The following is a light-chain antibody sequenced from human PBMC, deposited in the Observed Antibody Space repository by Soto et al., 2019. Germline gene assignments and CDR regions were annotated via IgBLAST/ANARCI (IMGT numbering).Light chain of an antibody. CDR1: QDISNY. CDR3: QKYNNAPLT. V-gene: IGKV1-27*01. Sequence: DIQMTQSPSSLSASVGDRVTITCRASQDISNYLAWYQQKPGQVPEVLIYAASTLQPGVPTRFSGSGSGTDFLLTISSLQPEDVATYYCQKYNNAPLTFGPGTKLAIK. CDR2: AAS. J-gene: IGKJ3*01.